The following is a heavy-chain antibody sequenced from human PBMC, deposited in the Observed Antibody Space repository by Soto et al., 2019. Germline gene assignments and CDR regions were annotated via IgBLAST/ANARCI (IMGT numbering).Heavy chain of an antibody. D-gene: IGHD1-1*01. CDR3: AREGSHSAYNFAIGIQLWSFDR. V-gene: IGHV4-39*02. CDR2: IYYSGST. Sequence: SETLSLTCTVSGGSISSSSYYWGWIRQPPGKGLEWIGSIYYSGSTYYNPSLKSRVTISVDTSKNQFSLTLSSVTAADTAVYYCAREGSHSAYNFAIGIQLWSFDRWGQGLPVTVSS. J-gene: IGHJ5*02. CDR1: GGSISSSSYY.